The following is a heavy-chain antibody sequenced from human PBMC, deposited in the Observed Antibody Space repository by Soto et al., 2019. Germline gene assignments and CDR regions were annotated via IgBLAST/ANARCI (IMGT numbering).Heavy chain of an antibody. Sequence: ASVKVSCKVSGYTLTELSMHWVRQAPGKGLEWMRGFDPEDGETIYAQKFQGRGTMTEDTFTDTAYMELSSLRSEDTAVYYCATRPPYSSGWYRLNYWGHGSLFTGSS. CDR1: GYTLTELS. CDR2: FDPEDGET. CDR3: ATRPPYSSGWYRLNY. D-gene: IGHD6-19*01. J-gene: IGHJ4*01. V-gene: IGHV1-24*01.